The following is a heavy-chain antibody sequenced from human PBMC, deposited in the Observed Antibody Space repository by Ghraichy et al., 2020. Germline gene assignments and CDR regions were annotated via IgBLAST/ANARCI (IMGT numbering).Heavy chain of an antibody. CDR1: GGSISSYY. CDR3: ARPGAYGSGSYDY. CDR2: IYYSGST. Sequence: SETLSLTCTVSGGSISSYYWSWIRQPPGKGLEWIGYIYYSGSTNYNPSLKSRVTISVDTSKNQFSLKLSSVTAADTAVYYCARPGAYGSGSYDYWGQGTLVTVSS. J-gene: IGHJ4*02. D-gene: IGHD3-10*01. V-gene: IGHV4-59*01.